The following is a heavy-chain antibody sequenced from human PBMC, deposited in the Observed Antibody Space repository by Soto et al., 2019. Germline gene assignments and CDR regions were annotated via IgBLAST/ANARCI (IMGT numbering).Heavy chain of an antibody. Sequence: EVQLLESGGGLVQPGESLRLSCAVSGFTFNNYAMSWVRQAPGKGLAWVSIISGTGGATYYADSVKGRFTISRDNSKNTLYLQMNSLRAEDTAIYYGAKWGSSKNLDNWGQGTLVTVSS. CDR1: GFTFNNYA. CDR2: ISGTGGAT. V-gene: IGHV3-23*01. CDR3: AKWGSSKNLDN. D-gene: IGHD3-16*01. J-gene: IGHJ4*02.